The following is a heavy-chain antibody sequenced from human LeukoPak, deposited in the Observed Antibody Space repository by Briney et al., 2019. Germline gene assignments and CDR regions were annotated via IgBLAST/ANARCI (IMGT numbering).Heavy chain of an antibody. CDR1: GYTFRQYG. CDR2: ISAKNGNR. J-gene: IGHJ4*01. V-gene: IGHV1-18*01. Sequence: ASVKVSCKTSGYTFRQYGMSWLRQAPGQGLEWMGWISAKNGNRDYAQKFQGRVTMTADTSTSTAYMELRSLSPDDTAVYYCSRXXXXXHXGDYWGXGTLVTV. CDR3: SRXXXXXHXGDY.